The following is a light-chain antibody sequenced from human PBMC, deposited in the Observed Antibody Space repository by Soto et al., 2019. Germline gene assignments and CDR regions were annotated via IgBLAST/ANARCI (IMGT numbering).Light chain of an antibody. V-gene: IGKV3-15*01. CDR2: GAS. J-gene: IGKJ1*01. CDR3: LQYNNWWT. Sequence: IVLTQSPATLSLSPGERATLSCRASQSVSSSLAWYQQKPGRSPRLLIYGASTRAIGIPARFSGSGSGTEFTLTISSLQSEDFAVYYCLQYNNWWTFGQGTKVDIK. CDR1: QSVSSS.